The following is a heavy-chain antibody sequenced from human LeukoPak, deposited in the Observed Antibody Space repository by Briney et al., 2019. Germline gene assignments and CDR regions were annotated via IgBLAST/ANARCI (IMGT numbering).Heavy chain of an antibody. D-gene: IGHD1-7*01. CDR3: AKDERNWNFNLASQTYD. CDR2: ISGSGGST. V-gene: IGHV3-23*01. CDR1: GFTFSSYA. J-gene: IGHJ4*02. Sequence: PGGSLRLSCAASGFTFSSYAMSWVRQAPGKGLGWVSAISGSGGSTYYADSVKGRFTVSRDNSKNTLYLQMSSLRAEDTAVYYCAKDERNWNFNLASQTYDWGQGTLVTVSS.